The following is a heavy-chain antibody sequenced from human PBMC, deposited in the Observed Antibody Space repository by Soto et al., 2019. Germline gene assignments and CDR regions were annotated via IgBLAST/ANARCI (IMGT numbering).Heavy chain of an antibody. V-gene: IGHV1-8*01. CDR1: GYTFTTYD. Sequence: ASVKVSCKASGYTFTTYDINWVRQATGQGLEWMGWMNPKTGKAGYAQKFQGRVTMTRYTSTSTAYLEVSSLRSEDTAVFFCVRGPYSSIIVVRFDYWGHGTLVTVSS. J-gene: IGHJ4*01. D-gene: IGHD3-22*01. CDR2: MNPKTGKA. CDR3: VRGPYSSIIVVRFDY.